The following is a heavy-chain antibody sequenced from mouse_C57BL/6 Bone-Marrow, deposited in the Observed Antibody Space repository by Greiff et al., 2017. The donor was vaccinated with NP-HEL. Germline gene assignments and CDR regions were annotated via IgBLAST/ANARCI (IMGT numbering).Heavy chain of an antibody. D-gene: IGHD1-1*01. V-gene: IGHV14-2*01. J-gene: IGHJ2*01. CDR2: IDPEDGET. CDR3: ARWVITTVVAPYYCDY. Sequence: VQLQQSGAELVKPGASVKLSCTASGFNIKDYYMHWVKQRTEQGLEWIGRIDPEDGETKYAPKFQGKATITADTSSNTAYLQLSSLTSEDTAVYYCARWVITTVVAPYYCDYWGKGTTLTVSS. CDR1: GFNIKDYY.